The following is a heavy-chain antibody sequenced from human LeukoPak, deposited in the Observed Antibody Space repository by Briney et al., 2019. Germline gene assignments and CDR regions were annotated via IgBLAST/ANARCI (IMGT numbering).Heavy chain of an antibody. CDR1: GGSISSSYW. Sequence: SETLSLTCAVSGGSISSSYWWNWVRQPPGKGLEWIGEIYHSGTTNYDPSLKSRVAISVDTSKNQFSLNLTSVTAADTAVYYCARPRLLYGSGHILVWGQGNLVTVSS. J-gene: IGHJ4*02. D-gene: IGHD3-10*01. CDR2: IYHSGTT. CDR3: ARPRLLYGSGHILV. V-gene: IGHV4-4*02.